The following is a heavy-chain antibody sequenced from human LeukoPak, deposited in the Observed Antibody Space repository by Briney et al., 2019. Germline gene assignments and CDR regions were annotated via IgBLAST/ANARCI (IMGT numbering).Heavy chain of an antibody. CDR2: INGNGAST. CDR3: AKDQGYSYYYLDY. CDR1: GFTFNTHA. D-gene: IGHD5-18*01. J-gene: IGHJ4*02. Sequence: GGSLRPSCAASGFTFNTHAMSWVRQAPGKGLEWVSGINGNGASTYYSDSVKGRFTISRDNSKNTLYLQMSSLRAEDTAVYYCAKDQGYSYYYLDYWGQGTLVTLSS. V-gene: IGHV3-23*01.